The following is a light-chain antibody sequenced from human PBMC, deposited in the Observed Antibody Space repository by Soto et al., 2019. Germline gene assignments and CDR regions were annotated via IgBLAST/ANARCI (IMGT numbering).Light chain of an antibody. Sequence: ENVLTQSPATLSLSPGERATLSCRASQSVSNYVAWYQQKPGQAPRLLIYGASNRATGIPDRFSGSGSGTDFTLTISRLEPEDFAVYYCQQYGSSGTFGQGTKVDIK. CDR1: QSVSNY. J-gene: IGKJ1*01. V-gene: IGKV3-20*01. CDR3: QQYGSSGT. CDR2: GAS.